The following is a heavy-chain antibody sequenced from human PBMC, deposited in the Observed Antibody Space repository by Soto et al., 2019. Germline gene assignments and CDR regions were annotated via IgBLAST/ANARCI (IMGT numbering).Heavy chain of an antibody. CDR1: GGSFSGYY. V-gene: IGHV4-34*01. CDR3: ASDLVAAAGTADAFDI. J-gene: IGHJ3*02. Sequence: TSETLSLTCAVYGGSFSGYYWSWIRQPPGKGLEWIGEINHSGSTNYNPSLKSRVTISVDTSKNQFSLKLSSVTAADTAVYYCASDLVAAAGTADAFDIWGQGTMVTVSS. CDR2: INHSGST. D-gene: IGHD6-13*01.